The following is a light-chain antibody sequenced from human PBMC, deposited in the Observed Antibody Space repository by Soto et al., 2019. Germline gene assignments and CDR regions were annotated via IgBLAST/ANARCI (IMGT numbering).Light chain of an antibody. CDR2: EVS. CDR3: SSYSSSITVV. CDR1: SIDVGAYNY. Sequence: QSVLTQPASVSGSPGQSITISCTGTSIDVGAYNYVSWYQQHPGKAPQLMIYEVSNRPSGVSNRFSGSKSGNSASLTISGLQAEAEADYYCSSYSSSITVVFGGGTKVTVL. J-gene: IGLJ2*01. V-gene: IGLV2-14*01.